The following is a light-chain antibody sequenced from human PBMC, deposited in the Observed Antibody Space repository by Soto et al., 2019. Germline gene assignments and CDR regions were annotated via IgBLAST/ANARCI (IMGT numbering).Light chain of an antibody. CDR2: SDD. Sequence: QSVLTQPPSASGTPGQRVTISCSESSSNVGSNTVSWYQQLPGTAPKVLIYSDDQRPSGVPDRFSGSRSGSSASLAISGLQSGDEADYYCASWEDSLNGWVIGGGTQLTVL. CDR3: ASWEDSLNGWV. V-gene: IGLV1-44*01. J-gene: IGLJ3*02. CDR1: SSNVGSNT.